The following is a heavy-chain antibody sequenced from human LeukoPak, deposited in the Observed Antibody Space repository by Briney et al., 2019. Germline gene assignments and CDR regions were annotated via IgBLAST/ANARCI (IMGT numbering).Heavy chain of an antibody. D-gene: IGHD3-10*01. Sequence: SETLSLTCTVSGGSISSYYWSWIRQPPGKGLEWIGYIYYSGSTNYNPSLKSRVTISVDTSKNQFSLKLSSVTAADTAVYYCARDRGRAELDYWGQGTLVTVSS. J-gene: IGHJ4*02. CDR3: ARDRGRAELDY. V-gene: IGHV4-59*01. CDR2: IYYSGST. CDR1: GGSISSYY.